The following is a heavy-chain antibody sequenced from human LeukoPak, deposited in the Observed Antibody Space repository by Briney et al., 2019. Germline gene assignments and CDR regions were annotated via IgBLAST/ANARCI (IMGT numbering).Heavy chain of an antibody. CDR3: TGRGITASRIDY. Sequence: ASVKVSCKASDYTFPSHGLSWVRQASGQGLEWMGWISASNGNTDYARKFQGRLTMTTDASTKTAYMELRSLRSDDTAMYYCTGRGITASRIDYWGQGTLVTVSS. V-gene: IGHV1-18*01. J-gene: IGHJ4*02. CDR1: DYTFPSHG. CDR2: ISASNGNT. D-gene: IGHD6-13*01.